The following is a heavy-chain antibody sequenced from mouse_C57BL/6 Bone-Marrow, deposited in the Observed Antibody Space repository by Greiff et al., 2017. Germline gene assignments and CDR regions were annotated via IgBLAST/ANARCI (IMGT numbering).Heavy chain of an antibody. Sequence: QVQLQQPGAELVKPGASVKMSCKASGYTFTSYWITWVKQRPGQGLEWIGDIYPGSGSTNYNEKFKSKATRTVDISSSTAYMQLSSLTSEDSAVYYCARPYYSNYWYFDVWGTGTTVTVSS. CDR1: GYTFTSYW. CDR2: IYPGSGST. D-gene: IGHD2-5*01. V-gene: IGHV1-55*01. J-gene: IGHJ1*03. CDR3: ARPYYSNYWYFDV.